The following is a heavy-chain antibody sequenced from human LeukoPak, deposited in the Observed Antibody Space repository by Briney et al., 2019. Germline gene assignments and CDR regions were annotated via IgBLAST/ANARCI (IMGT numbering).Heavy chain of an antibody. CDR2: ISSSSSYI. D-gene: IGHD6-19*01. CDR1: GFTFSSYS. CDR3: ARNGYSSGWPPKDY. J-gene: IGHJ4*02. V-gene: IGHV3-21*01. Sequence: GGSLRLSCAASGFTFSSYSMNWVRQAPGKGLEWVSSISSSSSYIYYADSVKGRFTISRDNAKNSLYLQMNSLRAEDTAVYYCARNGYSSGWPPKDYWGQGTLVTVSS.